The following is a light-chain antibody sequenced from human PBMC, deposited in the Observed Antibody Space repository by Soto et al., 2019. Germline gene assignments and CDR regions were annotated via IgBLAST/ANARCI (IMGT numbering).Light chain of an antibody. Sequence: EIVLTQSPATLSLSPGERATPSCRASQSVSSYLAWYQQKPGQAPRLLIYDASNRATGIPARFSGSGSGTEFTLTISSLQPDDFATYYCQQYSTYPLTFGGGTKVDIK. CDR3: QQYSTYPLT. V-gene: IGKV3-11*01. CDR2: DAS. CDR1: QSVSSY. J-gene: IGKJ4*01.